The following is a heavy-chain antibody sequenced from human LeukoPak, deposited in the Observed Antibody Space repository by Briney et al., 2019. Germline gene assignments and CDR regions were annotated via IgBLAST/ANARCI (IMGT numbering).Heavy chain of an antibody. Sequence: PGGSLRLSCAASGFTFSRYGLSWVRRAPGKGLEWVSAISGSGGSTYYADSVKGRFTISRDNSKNTLYLQMNSLRAEDTAVYYCAKDRDIVLGDFQHWGQGTLVTVSS. CDR1: GFTFSRYG. J-gene: IGHJ1*01. V-gene: IGHV3-23*01. CDR3: AKDRDIVLGDFQH. D-gene: IGHD2-8*01. CDR2: ISGSGGST.